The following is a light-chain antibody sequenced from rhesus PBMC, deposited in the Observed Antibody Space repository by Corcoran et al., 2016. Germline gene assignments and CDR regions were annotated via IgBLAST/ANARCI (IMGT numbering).Light chain of an antibody. CDR3: RQCSSRPTWT. J-gene: IGKJ1*01. CDR2: KAS. Sequence: DIQMTQSPSSLSASVGDTVTITCRASPGISSWLAWYQQKPGKAPKLLIYKASSLKSGVPTRVSGSRTGTDVTRTISSLQTEDFATYYCRQCSSRPTWTVGQGSKVEIK. V-gene: IGKV1-22*01. CDR1: PGISSW.